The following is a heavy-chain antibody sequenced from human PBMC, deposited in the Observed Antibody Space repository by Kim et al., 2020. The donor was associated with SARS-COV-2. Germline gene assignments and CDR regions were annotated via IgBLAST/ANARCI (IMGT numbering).Heavy chain of an antibody. J-gene: IGHJ3*02. CDR2: IYYSGST. Sequence: SETLSLTCTVSGGSISSYYWSWIRQPPGKGLEWIGYIYYSGSTNYNPSLKSRVTISVDTSKNQFSLKLSSVTAADTAVYYCARGYYYDSSGYYFAFDIWGQETMVTVSS. V-gene: IGHV4-59*01. CDR1: GGSISSYY. CDR3: ARGYYYDSSGYYFAFDI. D-gene: IGHD3-22*01.